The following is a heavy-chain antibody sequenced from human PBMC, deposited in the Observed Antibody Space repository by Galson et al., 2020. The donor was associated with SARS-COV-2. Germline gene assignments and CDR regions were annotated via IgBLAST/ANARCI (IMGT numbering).Heavy chain of an antibody. V-gene: IGHV3-23*01. J-gene: IGHJ4*02. Sequence: QAGGSLRLSCAASGFTFSSYAMSWVRQAPGKGLEWASSISVSGAITDYADSVKGRSTISRDNSKNMLYLQMNSLRAEDTSVYYCVDPYDSTGDHGYWGQGTLVTVSS. D-gene: IGHD3-22*01. CDR3: VDPYDSTGDHGY. CDR1: GFTFSSYA. CDR2: ISVSGAIT.